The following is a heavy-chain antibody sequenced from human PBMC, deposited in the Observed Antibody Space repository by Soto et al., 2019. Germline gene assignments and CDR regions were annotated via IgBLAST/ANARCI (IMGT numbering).Heavy chain of an antibody. V-gene: IGHV1-69*13. CDR1: GGTFSSYA. CDR2: IIPIFGTA. Sequence: SVKVSCKASGGTFSSYAISWVRQAPGQGLEWMGGIIPIFGTANYAQKFQGRVTITADESTSTAYMELSSLRSEDTAVYYCASSKGGSGSYWGPFDYWGQGTLVTVSS. CDR3: ASSKGGSGSYWGPFDY. J-gene: IGHJ4*02. D-gene: IGHD3-10*01.